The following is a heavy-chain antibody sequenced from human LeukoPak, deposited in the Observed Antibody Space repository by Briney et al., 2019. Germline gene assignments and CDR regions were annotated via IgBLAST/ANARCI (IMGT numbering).Heavy chain of an antibody. CDR2: INPNSGGT. Sequence: ASVRVSCKTSGYGFTGYYIHWVRQAPRQGLEWMGWINPNSGGTNYAQKFQGRVTMTRDTSISTAYMELISLTSDDTAVYYCAKGTESYYYFYYMDVWGKGTTVTVSS. CDR3: AKGTESYYYFYYMDV. J-gene: IGHJ6*03. V-gene: IGHV1-2*02. D-gene: IGHD3/OR15-3a*01. CDR1: GYGFTGYY.